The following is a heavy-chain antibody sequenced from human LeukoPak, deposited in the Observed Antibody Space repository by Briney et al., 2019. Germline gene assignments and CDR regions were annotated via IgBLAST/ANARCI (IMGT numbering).Heavy chain of an antibody. CDR1: GGSISSGGYY. Sequence: TSQPLTLICTVSGGSISSGGYYWSGVRQHPGKGLEWIGYIYYSGSTYYNPSLKSRVTISVDTSKNQFSLKLSSVTAADTAVYFCASNDYWGERTLVSVSS. CDR3: ASNDY. CDR2: IYYSGST. J-gene: IGHJ4*02. V-gene: IGHV4-31*03.